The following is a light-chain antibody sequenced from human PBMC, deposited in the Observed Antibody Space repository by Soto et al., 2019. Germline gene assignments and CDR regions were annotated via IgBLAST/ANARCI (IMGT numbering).Light chain of an antibody. V-gene: IGKV3-15*01. J-gene: IGKJ1*01. CDR2: GAS. Sequence: EIVMTQSPATLSVSPGERATLSCRASESVSSKLAWYQQKPGQAPRLLIYGASTRATGIPARFSGSGSGTEFTLTISGLQSEDFAVYYCQQYNNRPPWTFGQGTKVDI. CDR1: ESVSSK. CDR3: QQYNNRPPWT.